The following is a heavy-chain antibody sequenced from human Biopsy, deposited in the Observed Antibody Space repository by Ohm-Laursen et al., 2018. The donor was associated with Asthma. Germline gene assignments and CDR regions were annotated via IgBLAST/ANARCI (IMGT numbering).Heavy chain of an antibody. J-gene: IGHJ4*02. CDR2: TKSVFGTT. V-gene: IGHV1-69*13. D-gene: IGHD2-2*01. CDR1: GGTFNTYV. Sequence: SVKVSCKSLGGTFNTYVIGWVRQAPGQGLEWIGGTKSVFGTTTYPQKFQDRVTITADDSTSTVYMELSSLRSEDMAVYYCARKAGSCISRTCYSLDFWGQGTLVTVSS. CDR3: ARKAGSCISRTCYSLDF.